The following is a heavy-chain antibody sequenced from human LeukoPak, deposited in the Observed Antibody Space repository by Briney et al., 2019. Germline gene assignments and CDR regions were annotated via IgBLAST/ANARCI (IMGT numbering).Heavy chain of an antibody. CDR1: GYIITSYY. V-gene: IGHV1-46*01. Sequence: ASVKVSCKASGYIITSYYMHWVRQAPGQGLGWMGMINPKVGSTTYAQNFQGRVTMTRDTSTTPLYMELNSLRSQDTAVYYCARGLQLWTKGTFDYWGQGTLVTVSS. J-gene: IGHJ4*02. D-gene: IGHD5-18*01. CDR3: ARGLQLWTKGTFDY. CDR2: INPKVGST.